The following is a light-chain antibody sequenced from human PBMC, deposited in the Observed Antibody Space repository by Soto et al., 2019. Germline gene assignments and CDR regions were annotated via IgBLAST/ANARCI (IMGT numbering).Light chain of an antibody. CDR1: ESVIRW. Sequence: DIQMTHSPSTLSASVGDMVTITCRASESVIRWLALYQQKPGRTPKLLIYQASTFETGVPSRFSGSGSGTEFSLTISSLQPDEFSTYYCQQYNAYSQAFGQGTKVEIK. CDR2: QAS. J-gene: IGKJ1*01. V-gene: IGKV1-5*03. CDR3: QQYNAYSQA.